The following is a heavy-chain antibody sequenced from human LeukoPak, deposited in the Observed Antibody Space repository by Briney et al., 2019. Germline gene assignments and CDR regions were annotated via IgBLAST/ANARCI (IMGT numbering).Heavy chain of an antibody. CDR3: DIVVVVAAPYYYYGMDV. J-gene: IGHJ6*02. Sequence: PGGSLRLSCAASGFTFSDYYMSWIRQAPGKGLEGVSYISSSGSTIYYADSVKGRFTISRDNAKNSLYLQMNSLRAEDTAVYARDIVVVVAAPYYYYGMDVWGQGTTVTVSS. CDR1: GFTFSDYY. D-gene: IGHD2-15*01. V-gene: IGHV3-11*01. CDR2: ISSSGSTI.